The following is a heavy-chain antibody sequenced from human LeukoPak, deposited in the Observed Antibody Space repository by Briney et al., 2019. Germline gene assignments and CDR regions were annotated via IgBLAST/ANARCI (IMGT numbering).Heavy chain of an antibody. J-gene: IGHJ4*02. V-gene: IGHV3-30-3*01. CDR1: GFTFSSYA. CDR2: ISYDGSNK. D-gene: IGHD2-2*01. Sequence: GGSLRPSCAASGFTFSSYAMHWVRQAPGKGLEWVAVISYDGSNKYYADSVKGRFTISRDNSKNTLYLQMNSLRAEDTAVYYCAREISDRRYCSSTSCPYFDYWGQGTLVTVSS. CDR3: AREISDRRYCSSTSCPYFDY.